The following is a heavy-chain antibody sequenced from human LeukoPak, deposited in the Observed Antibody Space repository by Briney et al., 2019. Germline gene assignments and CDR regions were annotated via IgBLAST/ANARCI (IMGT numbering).Heavy chain of an antibody. J-gene: IGHJ4*02. Sequence: ASVKVSCKASGYTFTSYAMHWVRQAPGQRLEWMGWINAGNGNTKYSQKFQGRVTITRDTSASTAYMELSSLRSEDTAVYYCARTPAAAYTFDYWGQGTLVTVSS. D-gene: IGHD2-2*01. CDR2: INAGNGNT. CDR1: GYTFTSYA. V-gene: IGHV1-3*01. CDR3: ARTPAAAYTFDY.